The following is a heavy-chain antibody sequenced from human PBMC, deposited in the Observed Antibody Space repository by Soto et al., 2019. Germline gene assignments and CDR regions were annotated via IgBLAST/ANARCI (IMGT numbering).Heavy chain of an antibody. Sequence: VASVKVSCKASGGTFSSYAISWVRQAPGQGLEWMGGIIPIFGTANYAQKFQGRVTITADESTSTAYMELSSLRSEDTAVYYCARVHSRVTYYYYGMDVWGQGTTVTVSS. CDR3: ARVHSRVTYYYYGMDV. V-gene: IGHV1-69*13. CDR2: IIPIFGTA. D-gene: IGHD5-18*01. CDR1: GGTFSSYA. J-gene: IGHJ6*02.